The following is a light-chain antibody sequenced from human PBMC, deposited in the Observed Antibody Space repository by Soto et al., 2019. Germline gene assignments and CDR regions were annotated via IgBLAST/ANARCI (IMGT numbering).Light chain of an antibody. J-gene: IGLJ1*01. Sequence: QSVLTHPPSASGSPGQSVTISCTGTTSDVGAYNYVSWYQQHPGKAPKLVIYEASRRPSGVPDRFSGSKSGNTASLTVSGLQAEDEADYYCSSYAGDNKGVFGTG. CDR3: SSYAGDNKGV. V-gene: IGLV2-8*01. CDR1: TSDVGAYNY. CDR2: EAS.